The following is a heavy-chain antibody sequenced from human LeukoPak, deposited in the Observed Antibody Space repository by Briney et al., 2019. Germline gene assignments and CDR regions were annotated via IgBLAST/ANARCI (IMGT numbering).Heavy chain of an antibody. CDR2: ISDSGSST. J-gene: IGHJ4*02. D-gene: IGHD6-19*01. CDR1: GFTFSSYA. V-gene: IGHV3-23*01. Sequence: GGSLRLSCAASGFTFSSYAMSWVRQAPGKGLEWVSTISDSGSSTYYTDSVKGRFTFSRDNSKNTLHLQMNSLRAEDTAVYYCTKDHGFYSSGWHPLFDHWGQGTLVTVTP. CDR3: TKDHGFYSSGWHPLFDH.